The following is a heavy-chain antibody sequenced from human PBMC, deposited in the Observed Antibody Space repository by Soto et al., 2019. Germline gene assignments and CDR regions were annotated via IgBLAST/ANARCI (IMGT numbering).Heavy chain of an antibody. J-gene: IGHJ4*01. CDR1: GGSISSSSYY. D-gene: IGHD6-13*01. CDR3: ANLRGSLVDY. V-gene: IGHV4-39*01. Sequence: PSETLSLTCTVSGGSISSSSYYWGWIRQPPGKGLEWIGSIYYSGSTYYNPSLKSRVTISVDTSKNQFSLKLSSVTAADTAVYYCANLRGSLVDYWGHGTLVTVSS. CDR2: IYYSGST.